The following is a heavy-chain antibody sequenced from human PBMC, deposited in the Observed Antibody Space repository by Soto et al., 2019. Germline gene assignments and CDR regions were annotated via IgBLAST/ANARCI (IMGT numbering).Heavy chain of an antibody. J-gene: IGHJ6*02. CDR3: ARGRIVVVPAALAESHYYSYCMDV. Sequence: SVWIYCGASACSVRGYVTRGFLPAPRQRLMRMXGIIPIFGTANYAQKFQGRVTITADESTSTAYMELSSLRSEDTAVYYCARGRIVVVPAALAESHYYSYCMDVWGQGTTVTVS. D-gene: IGHD2-2*01. CDR2: IIPIFGTA. V-gene: IGHV1-69*13. CDR1: ACSVRGYV.